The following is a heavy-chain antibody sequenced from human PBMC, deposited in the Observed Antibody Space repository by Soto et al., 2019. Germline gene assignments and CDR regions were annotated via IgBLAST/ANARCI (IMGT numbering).Heavy chain of an antibody. J-gene: IGHJ4*02. CDR3: ARHVDSGYWTPFDY. CDR2: IYYSGRT. CDR1: STPTSSLLCY. Sequence: TLSLTCFFLSTPTSSLLCYWELNGKPPGWGLVWIGSIYYSGRTYYNASFKSRVTISVDTSKNQFSLKLSSVTAADTAVYYCARHVDSGYWTPFDYWGQGTLVTVSS. V-gene: IGHV4-39*01. D-gene: IGHD2-2*03.